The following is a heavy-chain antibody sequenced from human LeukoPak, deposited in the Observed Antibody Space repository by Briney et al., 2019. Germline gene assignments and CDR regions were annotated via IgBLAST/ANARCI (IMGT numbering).Heavy chain of an antibody. V-gene: IGHV3-30-3*01. CDR1: GFTFSSYA. CDR2: IAYDGSNK. J-gene: IGHJ4*02. D-gene: IGHD1-26*01. CDR3: TKGDSRGSYHYFGY. Sequence: GGSLRLSCAASGFTFSSYAMDWVRQAPGKGLEWVAFIAYDGSNKYYADSVKGRFTISRDNSKNTLHLQMSSLTAEDTAVYYCTKGDSRGSYHYFGYWGQGTPVTVSS.